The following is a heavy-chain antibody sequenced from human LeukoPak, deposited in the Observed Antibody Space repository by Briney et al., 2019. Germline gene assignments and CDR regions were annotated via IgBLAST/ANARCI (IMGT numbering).Heavy chain of an antibody. D-gene: IGHD3-3*01. J-gene: IGHJ4*02. CDR3: PRTYYYFCSGYTGMGHIDY. CDR2: ISSSSSTI. Sequence: GGSLSLSCAASGFTFSSYSMNWLRQGPGKGLEWVSYISSSSSTIYYADPVKGRITISRDNAKNSLYLQMNTLRAEDTAVYYYPRTYYYFCSGYTGMGHIDYWGQGTLVTVSS. V-gene: IGHV3-48*01. CDR1: GFTFSSYS.